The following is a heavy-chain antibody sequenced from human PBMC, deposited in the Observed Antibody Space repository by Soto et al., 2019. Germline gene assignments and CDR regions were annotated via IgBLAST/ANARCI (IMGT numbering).Heavy chain of an antibody. CDR3: ARESWFVTVTTIYYYYGMDV. CDR1: GYTFTSYY. Sequence: ASVKVSCKAAGYTFTSYYMHWVRRDHGQGLEWMGIINPSGGSTSYAQKFKGRGTMTRDTPTSTVYMELSSLRSEDTAVYYCARESWFVTVTTIYYYYGMDVWGKGTTVTVSS. D-gene: IGHD4-17*01. CDR2: INPSGGST. J-gene: IGHJ6*04. V-gene: IGHV1-46*01.